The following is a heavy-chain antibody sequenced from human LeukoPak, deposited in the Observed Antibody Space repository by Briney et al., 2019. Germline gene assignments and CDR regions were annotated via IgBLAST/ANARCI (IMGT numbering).Heavy chain of an antibody. V-gene: IGHV3-66*01. CDR3: ARDYGGSSPFDY. CDR1: GITVSSNY. D-gene: IGHD4-23*01. CDR2: IYRGDIT. J-gene: IGHJ4*02. Sequence: GGSLRLSCAASGITVSSNYMTWVRQAPGKGLEWGSVIYRGDITYYADSVKGRFTIFRDNSKNTLYLQMNRMRAEDTAVYYCARDYGGSSPFDYWGQGTLVTVSS.